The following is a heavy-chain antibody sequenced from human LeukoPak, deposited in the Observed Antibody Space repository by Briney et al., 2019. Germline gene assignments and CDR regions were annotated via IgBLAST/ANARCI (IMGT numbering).Heavy chain of an antibody. V-gene: IGHV4-31*03. D-gene: IGHD2-15*01. CDR2: IYYSGST. CDR1: GGSISSGGYY. J-gene: IGHJ4*02. Sequence: KSSQTLSLTCTVSGGSISSGGYYWSWIRQHPGKGLEWIGYIYYSGSTYYNPSPKSRVTISVDTSKNQFSLKLSSVTAADTAVYYCAREVVVAAHFDYWGQGTLVTVSS. CDR3: AREVVVAAHFDY.